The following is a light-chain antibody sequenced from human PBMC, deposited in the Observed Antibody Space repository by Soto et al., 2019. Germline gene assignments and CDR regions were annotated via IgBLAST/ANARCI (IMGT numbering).Light chain of an antibody. CDR2: GNN. J-gene: IGLJ1*01. CDR3: QSSDGSLTTFV. V-gene: IGLV1-40*01. CDR1: SSNIGTGYD. Sequence: QSVLTQPPSVSGAPGQRVTISCTGSSSNIGTGYDVHWYQQLPGGAPRLLIYGNNNRPSGVPDRFSGSKSGTSASLAITGLQAEEEVVYFCQSSDGSLTTFVFGSGTKVNVL.